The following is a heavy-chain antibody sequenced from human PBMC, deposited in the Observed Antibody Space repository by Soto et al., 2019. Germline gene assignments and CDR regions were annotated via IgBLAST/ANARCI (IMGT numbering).Heavy chain of an antibody. Sequence: ASVKVSCKASGYTFTNYYMHWVRQAPGQGLEWMGIINLSRGSATYAQRFQGRVTMTSDTSTSTVYMELSSLRSEDTAVYYCARDRLPDAAYYFDYWGQGTLVTVSS. D-gene: IGHD2-2*01. J-gene: IGHJ4*02. CDR1: GYTFTNYY. CDR2: INLSRGSA. CDR3: ARDRLPDAAYYFDY. V-gene: IGHV1-46*01.